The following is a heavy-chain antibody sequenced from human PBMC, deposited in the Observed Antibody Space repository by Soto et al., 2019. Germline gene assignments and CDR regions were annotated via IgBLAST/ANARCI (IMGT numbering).Heavy chain of an antibody. CDR1: GGSFSGYY. J-gene: IGHJ4*02. Sequence: QVQLQQWGAGLLKPSETLSLTCAVYGGSFSGYYWTWIRQPPGTGLEWIGEINHSGSTNYNPSLKSRLTISVDTSKNQFSLKLTSVTAADTAVYHCARDKITGLFDYWGQGTLVTVSS. CDR3: ARDKITGLFDY. V-gene: IGHV4-34*01. CDR2: INHSGST. D-gene: IGHD2-8*02.